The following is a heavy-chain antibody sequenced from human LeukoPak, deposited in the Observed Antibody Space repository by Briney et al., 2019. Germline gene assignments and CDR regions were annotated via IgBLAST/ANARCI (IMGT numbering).Heavy chain of an antibody. CDR1: GFTFSSYG. D-gene: IGHD2-2*02. V-gene: IGHV3-30*02. CDR3: AKQGCSSTSCYRAADY. J-gene: IGHJ4*02. CDR2: IRYDGSNK. Sequence: GGSLRLSCAASGFTFSSYGMHWVRQAPGKGLEWVAFIRYDGSNKYYADSVKGRFTISRDNSKNTLYLQMNSLRAEDTAVYYCAKQGCSSTSCYRAADYWGQGTLVTVSS.